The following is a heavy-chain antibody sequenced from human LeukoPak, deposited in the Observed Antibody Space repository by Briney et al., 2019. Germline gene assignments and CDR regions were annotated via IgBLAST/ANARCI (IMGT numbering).Heavy chain of an antibody. Sequence: SQTLSLTCTVSGGSISSGGYYWSWIRQHPGKGLEWIGYIYYSGSTYYNPSLKSRVTISVDTSKNQFSLKLSSVTAADTAVYYCARGADYCGSTSCYRFDPWGQGTLVTVSS. CDR1: GGSISSGGYY. CDR3: ARGADYCGSTSCYRFDP. D-gene: IGHD2-2*01. V-gene: IGHV4-31*03. CDR2: IYYSGST. J-gene: IGHJ5*02.